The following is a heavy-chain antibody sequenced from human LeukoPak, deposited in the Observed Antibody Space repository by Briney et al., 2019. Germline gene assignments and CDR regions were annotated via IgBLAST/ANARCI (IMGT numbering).Heavy chain of an antibody. D-gene: IGHD2-21*01. J-gene: IGHJ6*02. V-gene: IGHV1-3*01. CDR2: INAGNGDT. Sequence: ASVKVSCKASGYTFTNYAMHWVRQAPGQRLEWMGWINAGNGDTKYSQKFQGRVAITRDTSASTAYMELSSLRSEDTAVYYCARDVILQYGMDVWGQGTTVTVSS. CDR1: GYTFTNYA. CDR3: ARDVILQYGMDV.